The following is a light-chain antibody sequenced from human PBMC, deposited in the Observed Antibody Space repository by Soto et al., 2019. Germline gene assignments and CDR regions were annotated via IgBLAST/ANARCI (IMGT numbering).Light chain of an antibody. J-gene: IGKJ1*01. Sequence: EIVMTQSPGTLSVSPGERATLSCRASQSVNSNLAWYQQKPGQAPRLLIYGASTRDTGIPARFSDSGSGTEFTLTISSLQSEDFAVYYCQQFNNWPLWTFGQGTKVEIK. CDR2: GAS. CDR3: QQFNNWPLWT. V-gene: IGKV3-15*01. CDR1: QSVNSN.